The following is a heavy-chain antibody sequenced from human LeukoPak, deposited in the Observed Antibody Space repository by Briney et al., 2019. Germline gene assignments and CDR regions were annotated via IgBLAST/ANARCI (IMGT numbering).Heavy chain of an antibody. D-gene: IGHD4-17*01. CDR3: ARGFGDYGRFEDY. J-gene: IGHJ4*02. CDR2: IYPSDSDT. Sequence: GESLKISCKGSGYSFASYWIGWVRQMPGKGLEWMGIIYPSDSDTKYSPSFQGQVTISADKSISTAYLQWSSLKASDTAMYFCARGFGDYGRFEDYWGQGTLVTVSS. CDR1: GYSFASYW. V-gene: IGHV5-51*01.